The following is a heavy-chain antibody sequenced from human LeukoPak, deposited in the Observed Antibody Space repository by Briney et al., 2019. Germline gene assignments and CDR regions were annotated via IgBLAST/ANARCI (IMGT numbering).Heavy chain of an antibody. D-gene: IGHD5-12*01. CDR2: IYSSGST. Sequence: PSETLSLTCTVSGGSIRNYHWSWIRQPAGKGLEWIGRIYSSGSTNYNPSLKSRVTMSVDTSKNQFSLKLSSVTAADTAVYYCARGVATIHTITNYYYYNIDVWGQGTTVTVSS. CDR3: ARGVATIHTITNYYYYNIDV. V-gene: IGHV4-4*07. CDR1: GGSIRNYH. J-gene: IGHJ6*02.